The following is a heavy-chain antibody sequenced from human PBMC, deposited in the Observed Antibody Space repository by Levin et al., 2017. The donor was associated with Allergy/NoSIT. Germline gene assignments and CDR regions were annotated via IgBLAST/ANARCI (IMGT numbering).Heavy chain of an antibody. CDR3: AKDRYYYDSSGYSHYFDY. D-gene: IGHD3-22*01. V-gene: IGHV3-23*01. Sequence: GGSLRLSCAASGFTFSSYAMSWVRQAPGKGLEWVSAISGSGGSTYYADSVKGRFTISRDNSKNTLYLQMNSLRAEDTAVYYCAKDRYYYDSSGYSHYFDYWGQGTLVTVSS. CDR1: GFTFSSYA. CDR2: ISGSGGST. J-gene: IGHJ4*02.